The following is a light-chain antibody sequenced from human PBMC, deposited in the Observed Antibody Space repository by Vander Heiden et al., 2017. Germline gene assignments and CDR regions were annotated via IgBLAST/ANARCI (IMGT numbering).Light chain of an antibody. V-gene: IGLV2-14*01. CDR2: EVR. Sequence: QSALTQPASVSGSPGQSITISCTGTSNDVGGYDYVSWYQQNPGKAPKLMIYEVRDRPAGVSNRFSGSKSGNTASLTISGLQAEDEAHYYCCSYTSSSTLVFGGGTKLTVL. J-gene: IGLJ2*01. CDR3: CSYTSSSTLV. CDR1: SNDVGGYDY.